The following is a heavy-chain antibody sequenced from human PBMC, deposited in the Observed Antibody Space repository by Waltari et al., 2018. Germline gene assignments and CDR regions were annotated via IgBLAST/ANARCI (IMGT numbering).Heavy chain of an antibody. Sequence: EVQLVESGGGLVQPGGSLRLSCAASGFTFSSYEMNWVRQGPGKGLEWVSYISSSGSTISYXDSVKGRFTISRDNAKNSLYLQMNSLRAEDTAVYYCARGRRPFDYWGQGTLVTVSS. V-gene: IGHV3-48*03. CDR3: ARGRRPFDY. J-gene: IGHJ4*02. D-gene: IGHD1-1*01. CDR1: GFTFSSYE. CDR2: ISSSGSTI.